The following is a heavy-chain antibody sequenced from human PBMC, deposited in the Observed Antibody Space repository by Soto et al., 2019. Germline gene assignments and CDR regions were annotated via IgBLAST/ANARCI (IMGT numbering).Heavy chain of an antibody. V-gene: IGHV5-51*01. D-gene: IGHD1-26*01. Sequence: PGESLKISCKGSGYKFTIYLIGWVRQMTGKGLEWMGIIYPGDSDTRYSPSFQGQVTISADKSISTAYLQWSSLKASDTAMYYCARHNVVGATKYYYYGMDVWGQGTTVTVSS. CDR2: IYPGDSDT. J-gene: IGHJ6*02. CDR3: ARHNVVGATKYYYYGMDV. CDR1: GYKFTIYL.